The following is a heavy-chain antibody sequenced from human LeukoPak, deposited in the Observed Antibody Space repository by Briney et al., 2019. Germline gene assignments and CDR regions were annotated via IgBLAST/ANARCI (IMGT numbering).Heavy chain of an antibody. D-gene: IGHD6-13*01. CDR3: ARRSSSWYYFED. CDR1: GGSITSSDYW. CDR2: IYYSGST. V-gene: IGHV4-39*07. Sequence: PSETLSLTCTVSGGSITSSDYWWAWIRLPPGRGLEWIGSIYYSGSTYYIPPLKSRATISVDTSKNQFSLKLSSVTAADAAVYFCARRSSSWYYFEDWGQGTLVTVSS. J-gene: IGHJ4*02.